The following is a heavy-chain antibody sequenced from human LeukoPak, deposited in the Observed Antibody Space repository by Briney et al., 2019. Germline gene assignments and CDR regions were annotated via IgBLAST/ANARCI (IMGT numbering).Heavy chain of an antibody. CDR1: RFTFSTYA. V-gene: IGHV3-53*04. Sequence: GGSLRLSCAASRFTFSTYAMHWVRQAPGKGLEWVSVIYSGGSTYYADSVKGRFTISRHNSKNTLYLQMNSLRAEDTAVYYCASRVDVVVTATRRHYYYGMDVWGQGTTVTVSS. J-gene: IGHJ6*02. CDR3: ASRVDVVVTATRRHYYYGMDV. CDR2: IYSGGST. D-gene: IGHD2-21*02.